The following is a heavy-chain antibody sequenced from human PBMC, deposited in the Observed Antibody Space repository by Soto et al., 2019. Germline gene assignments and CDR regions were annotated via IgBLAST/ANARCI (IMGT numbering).Heavy chain of an antibody. CDR1: GGAISSYY. D-gene: IGHD5-18*01. J-gene: IGHJ4*02. Sequence: SETLSLTCTVSGGAISSYYWSWIRQSAGKGLEWIGRIYSGGGTNYNPSLKSRVTMSVDTSKNQFSLKLNSVTAADTAVYYCARGYRYGDTFDYWGQGTLVTVSS. V-gene: IGHV4-4*07. CDR2: IYSGGGT. CDR3: ARGYRYGDTFDY.